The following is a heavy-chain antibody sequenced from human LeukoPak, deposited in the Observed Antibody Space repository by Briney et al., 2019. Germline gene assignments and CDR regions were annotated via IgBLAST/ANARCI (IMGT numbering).Heavy chain of an antibody. CDR1: GFAFSSYG. V-gene: IGHV3-30*02. CDR3: AARRLTVTTEIDY. Sequence: PGGSLRLSCAASGFAFSSYGMHWVRQAPGKGLEWVAFIRHDGSNKYYADSVKGRFTISRDNSKNTLYLQMNSLRAEDTAVYYCAARRLTVTTEIDYWGQGTLVTVSS. J-gene: IGHJ4*02. CDR2: IRHDGSNK. D-gene: IGHD4-17*01.